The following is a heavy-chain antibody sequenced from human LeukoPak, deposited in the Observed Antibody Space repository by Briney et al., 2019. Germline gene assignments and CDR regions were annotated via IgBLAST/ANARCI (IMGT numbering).Heavy chain of an antibody. CDR1: GFSFSRYS. CDR3: ARVLYSYGYSEFAFDI. J-gene: IGHJ3*02. D-gene: IGHD5-18*01. Sequence: GGSLTLSCAASGFSFSRYSMNWVRQAPGKGLEWVSSISSSATYIYYADLLRGRFIISSDNAKNSLYLHMNSLRAEDTAVYYYARVLYSYGYSEFAFDIWGQGTMVTVSS. CDR2: ISSSATYI. V-gene: IGHV3-21*01.